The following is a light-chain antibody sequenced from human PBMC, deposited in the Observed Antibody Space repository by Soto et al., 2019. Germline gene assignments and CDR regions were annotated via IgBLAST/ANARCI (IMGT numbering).Light chain of an antibody. Sequence: EIVLTQSPGTLSLSPGERATLSCRASQTVDSNFLAWYQQKPGQAPRLLIYDASSRATGIPARFSGSGSGTDFTLTIASLEPEDFAVYYCQHRSNSWTFGQGTKVDI. V-gene: IGKV3D-20*02. J-gene: IGKJ1*01. CDR3: QHRSNSWT. CDR2: DAS. CDR1: QTVDSNF.